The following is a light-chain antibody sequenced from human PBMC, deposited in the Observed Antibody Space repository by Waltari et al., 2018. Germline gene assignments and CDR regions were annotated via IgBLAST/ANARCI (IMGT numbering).Light chain of an antibody. V-gene: IGKV1-5*01. CDR1: RSVGGW. CDR2: EAS. Sequence: DIQITQSPSALSASVGDTVTIHCRTSRSVGGWMAWFQQKPDKAPRLLIYEASSLADGVPSRFSGSGSATEFTLTISGLQPDDFATYYCQQYNDLYSFGRGTKLEI. J-gene: IGKJ2*01. CDR3: QQYNDLYS.